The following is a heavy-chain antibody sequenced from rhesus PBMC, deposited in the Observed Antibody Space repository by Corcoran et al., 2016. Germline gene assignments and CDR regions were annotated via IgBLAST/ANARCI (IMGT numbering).Heavy chain of an antibody. CDR2: INIGGAST. CDR1: GFTFSSYG. J-gene: IGHJ4*01. V-gene: IGHV3S5*01. CDR3: AKDLLRYYSGSYYLDY. D-gene: IGHD3-16*01. Sequence: EVQLVETGGGLVQPGGSLKLSCAASGFTFSSYGMSWVRQAPGKGLEWVSAINIGGASTDYADSVKGRFTISRDNSKNTLSLQMNSLRAEDTAVYYCAKDLLRYYSGSYYLDYWGQGVLVTVSS.